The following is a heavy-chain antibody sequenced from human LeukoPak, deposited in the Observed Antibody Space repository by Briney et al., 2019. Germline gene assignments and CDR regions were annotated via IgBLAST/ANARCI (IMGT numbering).Heavy chain of an antibody. D-gene: IGHD6-19*01. V-gene: IGHV1-46*01. CDR2: INPSGGST. J-gene: IGHJ6*03. CDR1: GYTFTSYY. CDR3: AREWLDEYYYYYYMDV. Sequence: ASVKVSCKASGYTFTSYYMHWVRQAPGQGLEWMGIINPSGGSTSYAQKFQGRVTMTRDMSTSTVYMELSSLRSEDTAVYYCAREWLDEYYYYYYMDVWGKGTTVTVSS.